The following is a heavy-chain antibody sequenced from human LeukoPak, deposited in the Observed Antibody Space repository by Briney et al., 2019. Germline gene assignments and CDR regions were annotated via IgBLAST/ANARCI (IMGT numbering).Heavy chain of an antibody. CDR2: IHNSGNT. V-gene: IGHV4-59*08. J-gene: IGHJ4*02. CDR1: GVSISSYY. CDR3: ARPADTSSWYYYFDY. Sequence: PSETLSLTCTVSGVSISSYYWSWIRQPPGKGLEWIANIHNSGNTNYNPSLRSRVTISLDTSKNQFSLKLSSVTAADTAVYYCARPADTSSWYYYFDYWGQGSLVTVSS. D-gene: IGHD6-13*01.